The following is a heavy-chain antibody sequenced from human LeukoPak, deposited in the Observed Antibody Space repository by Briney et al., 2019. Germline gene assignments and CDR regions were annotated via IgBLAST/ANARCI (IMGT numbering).Heavy chain of an antibody. Sequence: GGSLRLSCAASVFTLSSNYMSWVRQAPGKGLEWASVIYSGGSTYYANSVKGRFTISRDNSKNTLYLQMRAEDTAVYYCARDYCGGDCYSGPFDYWGQGPLVTVSS. D-gene: IGHD2-21*02. CDR2: IYSGGST. CDR1: VFTLSSNY. V-gene: IGHV3-66*02. J-gene: IGHJ4*02. CDR3: ARDYCGGDCYSGPFDY.